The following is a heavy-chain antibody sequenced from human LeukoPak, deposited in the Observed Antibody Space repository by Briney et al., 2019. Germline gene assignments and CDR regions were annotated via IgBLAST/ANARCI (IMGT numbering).Heavy chain of an antibody. CDR2: ISGSGGST. V-gene: IGHV3-23*01. CDR3: AKESGYYGSGSYYSAGFFDY. D-gene: IGHD3-10*01. Sequence: GGSLRLSCAASGFTFSSYAMSWVRQAPGKGLEWVSAISGSGGSTYYADSVKGRFTISRDNSKNTLYLQMNSLRAEDTAVYYCAKESGYYGSGSYYSAGFFDYWGQGILVTVSS. CDR1: GFTFSSYA. J-gene: IGHJ4*02.